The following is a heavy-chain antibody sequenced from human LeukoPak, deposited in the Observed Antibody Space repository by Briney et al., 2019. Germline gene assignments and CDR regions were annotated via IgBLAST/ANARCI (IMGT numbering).Heavy chain of an antibody. V-gene: IGHV3-21*01. CDR1: GFTFSSYS. CDR2: ISSSSSYI. D-gene: IGHD1-14*01. CDR3: ARVRPRTPSPYYYMDV. Sequence: GGSLRLSCAASGFTFSSYSMNWVRQAPGKELEWVSSISSSSSYIYYADSVKGRFTISRDNAKNSLYLQMNSLRAEDTAVYYCARVRPRTPSPYYYMDVWGKGTTVTVSS. J-gene: IGHJ6*03.